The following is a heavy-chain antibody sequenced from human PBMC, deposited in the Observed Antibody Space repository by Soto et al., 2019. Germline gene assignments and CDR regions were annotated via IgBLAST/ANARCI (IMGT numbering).Heavy chain of an antibody. CDR3: ARGGPGGYDSSGYSDAFDI. V-gene: IGHV3-53*04. CDR1: GFTVSANF. D-gene: IGHD3-22*01. Sequence: EVQLVESGGGLVQPGGSLRLSCAASGFTVSANFMSWVRQAPGKGLEWVSVIYSGGGTYYADFVKGRFTISRHNSKNTLYLQMNSLRVEDTVVYYCARGGPGGYDSSGYSDAFDIWGQGTMVTVSS. CDR2: IYSGGGT. J-gene: IGHJ3*02.